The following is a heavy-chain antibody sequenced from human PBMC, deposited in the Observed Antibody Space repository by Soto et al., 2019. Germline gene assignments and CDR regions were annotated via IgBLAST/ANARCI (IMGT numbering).Heavy chain of an antibody. CDR2: IQYNGYS. D-gene: IGHD3-10*01. V-gene: IGHV4-59*08. CDR3: ARHGFGSLHGLGDV. Sequence: QVQLQELGPGLVKPSETLSLTCTVSGGSITNYYCSWFRQPPGKGLEWIGYIQYNGYSAYNLSLKRRVTMSMDTSKTRFSLMMKSVTATDTAVYYCARHGFGSLHGLGDVWGQGTTVIVSS. CDR1: GGSITNYY. J-gene: IGHJ6*02.